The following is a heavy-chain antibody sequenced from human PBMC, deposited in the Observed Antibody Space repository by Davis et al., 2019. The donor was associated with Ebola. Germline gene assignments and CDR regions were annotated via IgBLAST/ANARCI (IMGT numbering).Heavy chain of an antibody. J-gene: IGHJ4*02. CDR1: GYTFTSYA. Sequence: ASVKVSCKASGYTFTSYAMNWVRQAPGQGLEWMGWINAGSGNTKHSQKFQGRITITRDTSASTAYMELSSLRSEDTAVYYCVTRSGTDDYWGQGTLVTVSS. CDR3: VTRSGTDDY. V-gene: IGHV1-3*01. D-gene: IGHD2-15*01. CDR2: INAGSGNT.